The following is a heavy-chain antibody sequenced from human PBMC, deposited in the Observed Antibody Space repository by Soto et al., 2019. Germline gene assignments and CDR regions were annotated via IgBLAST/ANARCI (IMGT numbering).Heavy chain of an antibody. D-gene: IGHD1-1*01. CDR3: AKDGQQGYNWNRRGMDYYYYGMDV. CDR1: GFTFSSYA. CDR2: ISGSGGST. Sequence: GGSLRLSCAASGFTFSSYAMSWVRQAPGKGLEWVSAISGSGGSTYYADSVKGRFTISRDNSKNTLYLQMNSLIAEDTAVYYCAKDGQQGYNWNRRGMDYYYYGMDVWGQGTTVTVSS. J-gene: IGHJ6*02. V-gene: IGHV3-23*01.